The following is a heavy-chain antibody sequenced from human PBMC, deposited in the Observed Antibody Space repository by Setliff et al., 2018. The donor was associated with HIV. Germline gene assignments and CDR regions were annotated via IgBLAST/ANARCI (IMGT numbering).Heavy chain of an antibody. Sequence: GASVKVSCKASGYTFTNYYIHWVRQAPGQGLEWMGLINPSGGRTSYAQKFQGRLTMTRDTSRSTVYMELSSLRSEDTAVYYFASLGYSYGPHLSHSSTQPCPQLSGCSCADPPCSWNCLW. CDR2: INPSGGRT. V-gene: IGHV1-46*01. CDR1: GYTFTNYY. D-gene: IGHD5-18*01. CDR3: ASLGYSYGPHLSHSSTQPCPQLSGCSCADPPCSWNCL. J-gene: IGHJ2*01.